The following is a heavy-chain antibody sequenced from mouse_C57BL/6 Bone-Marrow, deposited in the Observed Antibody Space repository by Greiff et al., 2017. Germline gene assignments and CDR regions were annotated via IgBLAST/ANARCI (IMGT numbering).Heavy chain of an antibody. CDR3: ARWDGYYDWYFDV. CDR2: INPNNGGT. J-gene: IGHJ1*03. D-gene: IGHD2-3*01. V-gene: IGHV1-18*01. Sequence: EVQLQQSGPELVKPGASVKIPCKASGYTFTDYNMDWVKQSHGKSLEWIGDINPNNGGTIDNQKFKGKATLTVDKSSSTAYMELRNLTSEDTAVYYCARWDGYYDWYFDVWGTGTTVTVSS. CDR1: GYTFTDYN.